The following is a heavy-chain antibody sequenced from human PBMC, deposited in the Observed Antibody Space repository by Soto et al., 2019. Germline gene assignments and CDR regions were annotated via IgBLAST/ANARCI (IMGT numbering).Heavy chain of an antibody. Sequence: PSETLSLTCTVSGGSISSYYWSWIRQPPGKGLEWIGYIYYSGSTNYNPSLKSRVTISVDTSKNQFSLKLSSVTAADTAVYYCAREIEYCSGGSCYGVFDYWGQGTLVTVSS. J-gene: IGHJ4*02. D-gene: IGHD2-15*01. V-gene: IGHV4-59*01. CDR2: IYYSGST. CDR3: AREIEYCSGGSCYGVFDY. CDR1: GGSISSYY.